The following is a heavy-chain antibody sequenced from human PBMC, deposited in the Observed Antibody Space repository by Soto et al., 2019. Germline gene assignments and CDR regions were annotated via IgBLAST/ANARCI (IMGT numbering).Heavy chain of an antibody. Sequence: QVHLEESGGRVVQPGTSLRLSCAASGFTFSDYAMHWIRQPPGKGLEWVAIISYEGSEKYYSDSVKGRFTISRDNSKNTVYLQMNSVRGDDTAVYYCARTYYDFWSGFSDWGRGALVSVSS. V-gene: IGHV3-33*05. CDR1: GFTFSDYA. CDR2: ISYEGSEK. CDR3: ARTYYDFWSGFSD. J-gene: IGHJ4*02. D-gene: IGHD3-3*01.